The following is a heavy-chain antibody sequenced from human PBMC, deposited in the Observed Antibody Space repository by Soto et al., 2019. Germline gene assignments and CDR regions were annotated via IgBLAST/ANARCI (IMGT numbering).Heavy chain of an antibody. V-gene: IGHV2-5*02. CDR1: GFSLTTSGVG. CDR3: AHRVLRTVFGLVTTTAIYFDF. D-gene: IGHD3-3*01. Sequence: QITLNESGPTPVKPRQTLTLTWTFSGFSLTTSGVGVGWIRQSPGKAPEWLALIYWDDDKRYSPSLKSRLTITKDTSKNQVVLTMADLDPADTATYYCAHRVLRTVFGLVTTTAIYFDFWGQGTPVAVSS. CDR2: IYWDDDK. J-gene: IGHJ4*02.